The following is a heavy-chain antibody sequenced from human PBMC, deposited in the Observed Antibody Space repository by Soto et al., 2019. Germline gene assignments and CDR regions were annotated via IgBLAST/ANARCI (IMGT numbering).Heavy chain of an antibody. D-gene: IGHD2-2*03. CDR3: ASSGYCSSTSSYRMADYYYYGMDD. J-gene: IGHJ6*02. V-gene: IGHV1-69*01. CDR2: LIPIFGTA. CDR1: GGTFSSYA. Sequence: KVSCKASGGTFSSYAIGWVRQAPGQGLEWMGGLIPIFGTANYAQKFQGRVTITADESTSTAYMELSSLRSEDTAVYHSASSGYCSSTSSYRMADYYYYGMDDWGQGTTVTV.